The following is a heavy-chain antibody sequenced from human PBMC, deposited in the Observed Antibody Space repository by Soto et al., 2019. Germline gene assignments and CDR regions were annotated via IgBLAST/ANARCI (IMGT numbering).Heavy chain of an antibody. CDR1: GFTFSSYS. J-gene: IGHJ6*02. CDR3: ARDSGYCSSTSCYRMDV. CDR2: ISSSSSYI. D-gene: IGHD2-2*01. V-gene: IGHV3-21*01. Sequence: EVQLVESGGGLVKPGGSLRLSCAASGFTFSSYSMNWVHKAPGKGLEWVSSISSSSSYIYYADSVKGRFTISRDNAKNSLYLQMNSLRAEDTAVYYCARDSGYCSSTSCYRMDVWGQGTTVTVSS.